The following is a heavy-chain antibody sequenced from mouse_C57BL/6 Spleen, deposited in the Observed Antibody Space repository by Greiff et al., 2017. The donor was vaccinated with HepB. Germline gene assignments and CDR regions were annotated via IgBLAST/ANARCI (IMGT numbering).Heavy chain of an antibody. J-gene: IGHJ3*01. CDR3: ARSRDYDEFAY. CDR2: INPSSGYT. V-gene: IGHV1-4*01. CDR1: GYTFTSYT. Sequence: VQLQQSGAELARPGASVKMSCKASGYTFTSYTMHWVKQRPGQGLEWIGYINPSSGYTKYNQKFKDKATLTADKSSSTAYMQLSSLTSEDSAVYDCARSRDYDEFAYWGQGTLVTVSA. D-gene: IGHD2-4*01.